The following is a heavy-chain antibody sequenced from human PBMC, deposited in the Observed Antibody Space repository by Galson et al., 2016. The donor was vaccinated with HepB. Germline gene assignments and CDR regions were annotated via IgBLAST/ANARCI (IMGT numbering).Heavy chain of an antibody. Sequence: SVKVSCKASGGTFSIYAISWVRQAPGQGLEWMGGIIPIFGTANYAQKFQGRVTITADKSTSTAYMELTSLRSEDTAMYYCARGVQQLVYDYWGQGTLVTVSS. D-gene: IGHD6-13*01. CDR1: GGTFSIYA. CDR3: ARGVQQLVYDY. V-gene: IGHV1-69*06. J-gene: IGHJ4*02. CDR2: IIPIFGTA.